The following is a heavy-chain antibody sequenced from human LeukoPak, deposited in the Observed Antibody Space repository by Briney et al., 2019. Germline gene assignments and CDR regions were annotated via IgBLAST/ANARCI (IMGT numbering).Heavy chain of an antibody. CDR3: ARGYSGSYTASSDY. CDR1: GYTFTSYG. CDR2: ISAYNGNT. V-gene: IGHV1-18*01. J-gene: IGHJ4*02. D-gene: IGHD1-26*01. Sequence: ASVKVSCRASGYTFTSYGISWVRQAPGQGLEWMGWISAYNGNTNYAQKLQGRVTMTTDTSTSTAYMELRSLRSDDTAVYYCARGYSGSYTASSDYWGQGTLVTVSS.